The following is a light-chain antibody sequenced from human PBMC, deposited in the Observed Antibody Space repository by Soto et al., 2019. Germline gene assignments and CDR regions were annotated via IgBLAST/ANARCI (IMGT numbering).Light chain of an antibody. Sequence: EIVLTQSPATLSLSPGERATLSCRASQSVSSYLAWYQQKPGQAPRLLIYDASNRATGIPARFSGSGSGTEFTLTISSLEPEDFAVYYCQQRSNWSGTFGQGTKLEIK. V-gene: IGKV3-11*01. CDR2: DAS. J-gene: IGKJ2*02. CDR1: QSVSSY. CDR3: QQRSNWSGT.